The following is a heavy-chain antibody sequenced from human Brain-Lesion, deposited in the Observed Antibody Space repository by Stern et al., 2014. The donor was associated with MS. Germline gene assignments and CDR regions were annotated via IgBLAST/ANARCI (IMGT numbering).Heavy chain of an antibody. CDR3: ARTGDDFGDYSLSY. CDR1: GGSINTNNYY. CDR2: IYSSGST. J-gene: IGHJ4*02. V-gene: IGHV4-39*01. D-gene: IGHD4-17*01. Sequence: VQLVQSGPGLVKPSETLSLTCTVSGGSINTNNYYWGWIRQPPGKGLEWIGNIYSSGSTFYSPSLKSRVTMSVDTSKTQFPRKRSSVTAADTAVYYCARTGDDFGDYSLSYWGQGTLVTVSS.